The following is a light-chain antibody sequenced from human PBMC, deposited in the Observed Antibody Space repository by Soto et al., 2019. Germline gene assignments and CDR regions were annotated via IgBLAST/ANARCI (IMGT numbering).Light chain of an antibody. Sequence: DIQVSKSPSSVSASVGDRVTITCRASQGIRNNLGWYQQKPGKAPKRLIYGTSNLQYGAPSRFSGSGSGTEFTLTITSLQPEDFATYYCLQHDTFPRTFGQGTKVDIK. CDR1: QGIRNN. CDR3: LQHDTFPRT. J-gene: IGKJ1*01. V-gene: IGKV1-17*01. CDR2: GTS.